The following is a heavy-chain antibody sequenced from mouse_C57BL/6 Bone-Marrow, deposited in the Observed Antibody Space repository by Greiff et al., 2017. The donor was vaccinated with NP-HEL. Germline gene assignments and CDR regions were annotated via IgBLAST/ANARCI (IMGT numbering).Heavy chain of an antibody. J-gene: IGHJ2*01. V-gene: IGHV7-3*01. Sequence: EVKVVESGGGLVQPGGSLSLSCAASGFTFTDYYMSWVRQPPGKALEWLGFIRNKANGYTTEYSASVKGRFTISRDNSQSILYLQMNALRAEDSATYYCARYHYYGFDYWGQGTTLTVSS. CDR1: GFTFTDYY. D-gene: IGHD1-1*01. CDR2: IRNKANGYTT. CDR3: ARYHYYGFDY.